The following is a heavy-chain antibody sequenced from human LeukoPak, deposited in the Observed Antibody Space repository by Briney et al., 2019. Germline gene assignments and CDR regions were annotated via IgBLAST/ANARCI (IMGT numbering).Heavy chain of an antibody. V-gene: IGHV3-21*01. CDR3: ARGYCSGGSCYSPLGYMDV. CDR1: GFTLSSYS. J-gene: IGHJ6*03. CDR2: IGGSSSYI. D-gene: IGHD2-15*01. Sequence: GGSLRLSCAASGFTLSSYSMNWVRQAPGKGLEWVSSIGGSSSYIYYADSVKGRFTISRGDAKNSLYLQMNSLRAEDTAVYYCARGYCSGGSCYSPLGYMDVWGKGTTVTVSS.